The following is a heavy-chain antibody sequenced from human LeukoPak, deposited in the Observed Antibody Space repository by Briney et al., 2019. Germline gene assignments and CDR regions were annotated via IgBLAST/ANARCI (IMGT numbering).Heavy chain of an antibody. V-gene: IGHV4-59*01. CDR1: GGSISSYY. Sequence: SETLSLTCTVSGGSISSYYWSWIRQPSGKGLEWIGYIYYSGSTNYNPSLKSRVTISVDTSKNQFSLKLSSVTAADTAVYYCARVGSGYSYGSFDYWGQGTLVTVSS. D-gene: IGHD5-18*01. CDR3: ARVGSGYSYGSFDY. CDR2: IYYSGST. J-gene: IGHJ4*02.